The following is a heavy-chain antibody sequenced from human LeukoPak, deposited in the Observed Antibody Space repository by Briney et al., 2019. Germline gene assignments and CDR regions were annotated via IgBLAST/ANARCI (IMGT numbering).Heavy chain of an antibody. V-gene: IGHV3-23*01. CDR1: GFTLSSYA. D-gene: IGHD2-15*01. CDR3: AKAPVTSCRGAFCYPFDY. J-gene: IGHJ4*02. CDR2: ISDTGNT. Sequence: GGSLRLSCAASGFTLSSYAMSWVRQAPGKGLEWVSAISDTGNTYHADSVKGRFTISRDSSKNTLFLQMNRLRPEDAAVYYCAKAPVTSCRGAFCYPFDYWGQGTLVTVSS.